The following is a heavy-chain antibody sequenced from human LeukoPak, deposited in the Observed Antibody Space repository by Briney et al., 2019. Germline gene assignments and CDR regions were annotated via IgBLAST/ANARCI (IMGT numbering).Heavy chain of an antibody. CDR2: IKQDGSEK. J-gene: IGHJ6*02. Sequence: GGSLRLSCAASGFTFSSYGMSWVRQAPGKGLEWVADIKQDGSEKYYVDSVKGRFTISRDNAKNSLYLQMNSLRAEDTAVYYCARVGDSRPTWFPLYYYYYGMDVWGQGTTVTVSS. D-gene: IGHD3-3*01. CDR1: GFTFSSYG. CDR3: ARVGDSRPTWFPLYYYYYGMDV. V-gene: IGHV3-7*01.